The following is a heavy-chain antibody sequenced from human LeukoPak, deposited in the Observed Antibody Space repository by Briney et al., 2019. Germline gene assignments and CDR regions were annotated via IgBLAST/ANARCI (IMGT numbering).Heavy chain of an antibody. V-gene: IGHV3-23*01. Sequence: GGSLRLSCAASGFTFSSYAMSWVRQAPGRGLEWVSAISGSGGSTYYADSVKGRFTISRDSSKNTLYLQMNSLRAEDTAVYYCAKDRSTYYDFWSGLNDYWGQGTLVTVSS. J-gene: IGHJ4*02. D-gene: IGHD3-3*01. CDR1: GFTFSSYA. CDR3: AKDRSTYYDFWSGLNDY. CDR2: ISGSGGST.